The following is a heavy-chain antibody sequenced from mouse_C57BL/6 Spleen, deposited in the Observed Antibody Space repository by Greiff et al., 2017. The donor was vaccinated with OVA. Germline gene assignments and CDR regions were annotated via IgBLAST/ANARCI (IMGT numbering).Heavy chain of an antibody. V-gene: IGHV1-80*01. CDR3: ARDINSYYFDY. D-gene: IGHD1-2*01. CDR2: IYPGDGDT. Sequence: VQLQQSGAELVKPGASVKISCKASGYAFSSYWMNWVKQRPGKGLEWIGQIYPGDGDTNYNGKFKGKATLTADKSSSTAYMQLSSLTSEDSAVYFCARDINSYYFDYWGQGTTLTVSS. J-gene: IGHJ2*01. CDR1: GYAFSSYW.